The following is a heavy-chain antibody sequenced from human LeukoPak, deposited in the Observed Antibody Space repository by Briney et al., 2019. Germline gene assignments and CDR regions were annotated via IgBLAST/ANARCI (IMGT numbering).Heavy chain of an antibody. CDR2: IYPGDSDT. Sequence: GESLKISCKGSGYSFTSYWIGWVRQMPGKGLEWMEIIYPGDSDTRYSPSFQGQVTISADKSISTAYLQWSSLKASDTAMYYCALQYYYDSSGYWYWGQGTLVTVSS. CDR1: GYSFTSYW. V-gene: IGHV5-51*01. CDR3: ALQYYYDSSGYWY. J-gene: IGHJ4*02. D-gene: IGHD3-22*01.